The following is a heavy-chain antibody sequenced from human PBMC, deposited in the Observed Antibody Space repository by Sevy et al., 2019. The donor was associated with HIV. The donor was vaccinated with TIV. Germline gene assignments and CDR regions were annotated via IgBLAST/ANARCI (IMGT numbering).Heavy chain of an antibody. Sequence: SETLSLTCTVSGGSISSYYWSWIRQPPGKGLEWIGYIYYSGSTNYNPSLKSRVTISVDTSKNQFSLKLSSVTAADTALCYCARHVPTYYYDSSGLDYWGQGTLVTVSS. CDR3: ARHVPTYYYDSSGLDY. CDR2: IYYSGST. D-gene: IGHD3-22*01. V-gene: IGHV4-59*08. J-gene: IGHJ4*02. CDR1: GGSISSYY.